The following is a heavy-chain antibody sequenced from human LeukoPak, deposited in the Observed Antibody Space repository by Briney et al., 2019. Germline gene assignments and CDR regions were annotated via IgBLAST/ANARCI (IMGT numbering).Heavy chain of an antibody. CDR2: INSDGSST. CDR1: GFTFSSYW. V-gene: IGHV3-74*01. J-gene: IGHJ4*02. CDR3: ARDYSSMAAPSSKPGY. Sequence: PGGSLRLSCAASGFTFSSYWMHWDRQAPGKGLVWVSRINSDGSSTSYADSVKGRFTISRDNSKNTLYLHMNSLRAEDTAVYYCARDYSSMAAPSSKPGYWGLGTLVTVSS. D-gene: IGHD5-24*01.